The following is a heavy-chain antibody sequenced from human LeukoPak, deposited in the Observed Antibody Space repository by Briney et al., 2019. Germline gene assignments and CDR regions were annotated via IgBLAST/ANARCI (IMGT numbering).Heavy chain of an antibody. CDR1: GFTFSDYY. Sequence: GGSLRLSCAASGFTFSDYYMSWIRQAPGKGLEWVSYISSSGSTIYYADSVKGRFTISRDNAKNSLYLQMNSLRAEDTAVYYCAKVRLRFLTTPTDAFDIWGQGTMVTVSS. D-gene: IGHD3-3*01. V-gene: IGHV3-11*01. J-gene: IGHJ3*02. CDR3: AKVRLRFLTTPTDAFDI. CDR2: ISSSGSTI.